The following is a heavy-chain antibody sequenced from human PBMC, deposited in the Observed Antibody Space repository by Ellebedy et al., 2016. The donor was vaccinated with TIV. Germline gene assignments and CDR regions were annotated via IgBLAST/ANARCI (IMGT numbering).Heavy chain of an antibody. D-gene: IGHD7-27*01. CDR2: ISGSGTNT. V-gene: IGHV3-23*01. Sequence: GGSLRLSCAASGFTFSNYAMTWVRQAPGKGLEWVSAISGSGTNTHYTDSLRGRFTISRDNSKNTLYLQMDSLGAEDTAVYYCAQTNWGSGGFYGMDVWGQGTTVTVSS. CDR1: GFTFSNYA. CDR3: AQTNWGSGGFYGMDV. J-gene: IGHJ6*02.